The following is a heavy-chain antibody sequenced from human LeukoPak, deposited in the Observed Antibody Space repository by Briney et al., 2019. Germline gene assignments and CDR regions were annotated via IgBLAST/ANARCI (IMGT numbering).Heavy chain of an antibody. CDR3: ARRIASAYALDS. J-gene: IGHJ4*02. V-gene: IGHV4-4*09. Sequence: SETLSLTCTVSGGSISGAYWSWIRQPPGNGLEWIGYIYSSGITNYNPSLKSRVTMSVDTSRNQFSLNLSSVTAADTAVYYCARRIASAYALDSWGQGTLVTVSS. CDR2: IYSSGIT. D-gene: IGHD3-16*01. CDR1: GGSISGAY.